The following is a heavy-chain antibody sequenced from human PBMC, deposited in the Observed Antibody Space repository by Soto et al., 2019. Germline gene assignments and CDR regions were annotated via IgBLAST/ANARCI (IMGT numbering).Heavy chain of an antibody. D-gene: IGHD4-17*01. J-gene: IGHJ4*02. CDR1: GYTFTSYA. CDR2: MNPNSGNT. V-gene: IGHV1-8*02. CDR3: ARTLHGDNVDY. Sequence: VSVKVSCKASGYTFTSYAMHWVRQATGQGLEWMGWMNPNSGNTGYAQKFQGRVTMTRNTSISTAYMELSSLRSEDTAVYYCARTLHGDNVDYWGQGPLVTVSS.